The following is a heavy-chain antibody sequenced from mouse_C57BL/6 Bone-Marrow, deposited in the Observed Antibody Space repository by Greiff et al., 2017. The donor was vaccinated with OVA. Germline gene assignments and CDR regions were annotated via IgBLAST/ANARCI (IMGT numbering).Heavy chain of an antibody. Sequence: VQLQQSGPELVKPGASVKIPCKASGYTFTDYNMDWVKQSHGKSLEWIGDINPNNGGTISNQKFKGTATLTVDKSSSTAYMELRSLTSEDTAVYYCARSGYDETWFAYWGQGTLVTVSA. V-gene: IGHV1-18*01. J-gene: IGHJ3*01. CDR2: INPNNGGT. D-gene: IGHD2-2*01. CDR1: GYTFTDYN. CDR3: ARSGYDETWFAY.